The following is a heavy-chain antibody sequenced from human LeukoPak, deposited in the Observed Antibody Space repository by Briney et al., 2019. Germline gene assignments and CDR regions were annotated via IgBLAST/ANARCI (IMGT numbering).Heavy chain of an antibody. CDR2: IIPMLDKA. Sequence: VKVSCKASGGTFTTHAINWVRQAPGQGFEWMGRIIPMLDKANYGQKSQGRVTITADKFTTTVYMELTSLRSEDTAVYYCARDETVRDDYYGMDVWGQGTTVTVSS. CDR1: GGTFTTHA. D-gene: IGHD4-11*01. V-gene: IGHV1-69*04. J-gene: IGHJ6*02. CDR3: ARDETVRDDYYGMDV.